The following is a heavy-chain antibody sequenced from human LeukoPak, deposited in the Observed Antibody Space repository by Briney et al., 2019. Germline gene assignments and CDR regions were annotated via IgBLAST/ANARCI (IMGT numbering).Heavy chain of an antibody. J-gene: IGHJ4*02. CDR1: GYTFTGYY. D-gene: IGHD3-22*01. V-gene: IGHV1-2*02. CDR2: INPNSGGT. CDR3: ARGANYYDSSGYLFDTDY. Sequence: ASVKVSCKASGYTFTGYYMHWVRQAPGQGLEWMGWINPNSGGTNYAQKFQGRVNMTRDTSISTAYMELSRLRSDDTAVYYCARGANYYDSSGYLFDTDYWGQGTLVTVSS.